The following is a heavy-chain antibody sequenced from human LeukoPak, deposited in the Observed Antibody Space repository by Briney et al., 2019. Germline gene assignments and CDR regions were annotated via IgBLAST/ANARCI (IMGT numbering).Heavy chain of an antibody. CDR3: ARASDSSGWYGKLYFDY. D-gene: IGHD6-19*01. Sequence: GGSLRLSCAASGFTFSSYWMSWVRQAPGKGLEWVANINQDGSEKYYVDSVKGRPTISRDNAKNSLYLQMNSLRAEDTAVYYCARASDSSGWYGKLYFDYWGQGTLVTVSS. J-gene: IGHJ4*02. V-gene: IGHV3-7*03. CDR1: GFTFSSYW. CDR2: INQDGSEK.